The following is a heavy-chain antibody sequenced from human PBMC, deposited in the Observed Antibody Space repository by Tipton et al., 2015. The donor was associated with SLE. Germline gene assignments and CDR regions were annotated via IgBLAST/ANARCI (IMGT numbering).Heavy chain of an antibody. CDR3: ARHLGASRSPCYYIYGMDV. V-gene: IGHV4-59*08. CDR1: DDSIFTYY. Sequence: TLSLTCTVSDDSIFTYYWSWIRQLPGKGLEWIGYTFYPGNTDYNPSLKSLVTISLDTSKNQFSLKLSSVTAADTALYFCARHLGASRSPCYYIYGMDVCCQGISVTVSS. D-gene: IGHD3-16*01. CDR2: TFYPGNT. J-gene: IGHJ6*02.